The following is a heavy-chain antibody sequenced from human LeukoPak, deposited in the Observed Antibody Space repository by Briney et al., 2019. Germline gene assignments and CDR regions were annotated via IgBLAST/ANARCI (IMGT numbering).Heavy chain of an antibody. J-gene: IGHJ4*02. CDR2: IRYDGSNK. V-gene: IGHV3-30*14. CDR3: ARGEYDYNASGSFYGH. Sequence: PGGSLRLSCAASGFTFSGSALHWVRQAPGKGLEWEAFIRYDGSNKYYADSVKGRFTISRDNSKNTVHLQMNGLRVDDTAVYYCARGEYDYNASGSFYGHWGQGTLVTVSS. D-gene: IGHD3-10*01. CDR1: GFTFSGSA.